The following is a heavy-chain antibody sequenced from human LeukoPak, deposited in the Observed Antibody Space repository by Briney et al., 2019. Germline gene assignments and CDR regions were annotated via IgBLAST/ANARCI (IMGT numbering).Heavy chain of an antibody. D-gene: IGHD3-10*01. CDR1: GFTFSSYA. CDR3: AKLTSASGAYGVDV. Sequence: GGSLRLSCAASGFTFSSYAMNWVRQAPGKGLEWVSTISGSGGSKHYADSVAGRFTISRDNSKNTVYLQMNSLRAEDTAIYYCAKLTSASGAYGVDVWGQGTTVTVSS. CDR2: ISGSGGSK. V-gene: IGHV3-23*01. J-gene: IGHJ6*02.